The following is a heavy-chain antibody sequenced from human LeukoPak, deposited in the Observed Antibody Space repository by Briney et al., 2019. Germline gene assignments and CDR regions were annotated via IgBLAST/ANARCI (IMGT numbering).Heavy chain of an antibody. CDR2: IFFSGRT. CDR3: ATPTCGGDGPPVFHI. J-gene: IGHJ3*02. Sequence: PSETLSLTCNVSGGSISSSSCYWAWTHQPPGKWLEWIGTIFFSGRTYYNPSLNSRLTISIDRSKNQFSLKMTSVTAADTAVYYCATPTCGGDGPPVFHIWGQGTMVTVSS. CDR1: GGSISSSSCY. D-gene: IGHD2-21*02. V-gene: IGHV4-39*01.